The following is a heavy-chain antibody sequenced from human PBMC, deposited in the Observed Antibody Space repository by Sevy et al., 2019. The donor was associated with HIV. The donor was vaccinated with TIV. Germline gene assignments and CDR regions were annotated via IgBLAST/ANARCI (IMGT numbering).Heavy chain of an antibody. Sequence: ASVKVSCKVSGYTLTKLSMHWVRQAPGKGLEWMGSFEPEDGETIYQQKLKGRVTMTEDTSTDTAYMELSSLRSEDTAVYYCATTKDYYEDSGSPFDYWGQGTLVTVSS. CDR3: ATTKDYYEDSGSPFDY. V-gene: IGHV1-24*01. J-gene: IGHJ4*02. D-gene: IGHD3-22*01. CDR1: GYTLTKLS. CDR2: FEPEDGET.